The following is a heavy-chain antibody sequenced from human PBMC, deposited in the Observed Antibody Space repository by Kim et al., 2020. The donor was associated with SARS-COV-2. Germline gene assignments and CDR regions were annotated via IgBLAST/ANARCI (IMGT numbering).Heavy chain of an antibody. D-gene: IGHD2-15*01. J-gene: IGHJ4*01. CDR2: ISSLSDYI. Sequence: GGSLRLSCAASGFSFNTYSMNWVRQAPGKGLEWVSAISSLSDYIYYPDSMKGRFTISRDNAKNLVYLQINSLRADDTAVYLCAKDREASATRGEFDFWG. CDR3: AKDREASATRGEFDF. V-gene: IGHV3-21*01. CDR1: GFSFNTYS.